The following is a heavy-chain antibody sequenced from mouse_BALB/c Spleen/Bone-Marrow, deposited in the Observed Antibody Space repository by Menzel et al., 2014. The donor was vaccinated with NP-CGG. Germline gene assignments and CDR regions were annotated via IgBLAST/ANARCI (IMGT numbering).Heavy chain of an antibody. CDR2: TDPASGNT. CDR1: GFNIKDTY. CDR3: ARWEYYAMDY. D-gene: IGHD4-1*01. V-gene: IGHV14-3*02. Sequence: VQLQHSGAEFVKPGAPVKLSCTASGFNIKDTYMHWVKQRPEQGLEWIGRTDPASGNTKYDPKFQGKATITADTSSNTAYLQLSSLTSEDTAVYYCARWEYYAMDYWGQGTSVTVSS. J-gene: IGHJ4*01.